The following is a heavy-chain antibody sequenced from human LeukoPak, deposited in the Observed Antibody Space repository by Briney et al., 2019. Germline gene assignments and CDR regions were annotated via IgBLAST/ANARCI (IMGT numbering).Heavy chain of an antibody. V-gene: IGHV3-30-3*01. CDR3: ARTDSSGLDY. CDR1: GFTFSSYA. Sequence: GGSLRLSCAASGFTFSSYAMHWVRQAPGKGLEWVAVISYDGSNKYYADSVKGRFTISRDNSKNTLYLQMNSLRVEDTAVYYCARTDSSGLDYWGQGTLVTVSS. D-gene: IGHD3-22*01. J-gene: IGHJ4*02. CDR2: ISYDGSNK.